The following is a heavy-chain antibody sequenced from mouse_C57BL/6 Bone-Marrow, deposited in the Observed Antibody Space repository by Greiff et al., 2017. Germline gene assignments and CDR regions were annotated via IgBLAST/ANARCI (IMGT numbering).Heavy chain of an antibody. CDR3: ASTTGGLGFAY. V-gene: IGHV1-19*01. D-gene: IGHD1-1*01. Sequence: VQLQQSGPVLVKPGASVKMSCKASGYTFTDYYMNWVKQSHGKSLEWIGVINPYNGGTSYNQKFKGKATLTVDKSSSTAYMELNSLTSEDSAVYYCASTTGGLGFAYWGKATLVTVSA. CDR1: GYTFTDYY. J-gene: IGHJ3*01. CDR2: INPYNGGT.